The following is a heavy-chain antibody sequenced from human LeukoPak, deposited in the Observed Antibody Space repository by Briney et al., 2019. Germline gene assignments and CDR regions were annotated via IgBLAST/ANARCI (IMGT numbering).Heavy chain of an antibody. CDR1: GGSFSGYY. Sequence: SETLSLTCAVYGGSFSGYYWSCIRQPPGKGLEWIGEINHSGSTNYNPSLKSRVTISVDTSKNQFSLKLSSVTAADTAVYYCARGGRYFDWPTRGRWFDPWGQGTLVTVSS. CDR3: ARGGRYFDWPTRGRWFDP. D-gene: IGHD3-9*01. V-gene: IGHV4-34*01. J-gene: IGHJ5*02. CDR2: INHSGST.